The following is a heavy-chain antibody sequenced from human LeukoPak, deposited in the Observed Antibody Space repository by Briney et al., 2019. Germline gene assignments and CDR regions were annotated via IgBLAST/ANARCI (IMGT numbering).Heavy chain of an antibody. CDR2: IRYDGSNK. V-gene: IGHV3-30*02. CDR3: AKDSRSSAPFDY. Sequence: GGSLRLSCAASGFTFSSYGMHWIRQAPGKGLEWVAFIRYDGSNKYYADSVKGRFTISRDNSKNTLYLQMNSLRAEDTAVYYCAKDSRSSAPFDYWGQGTLVTVSS. D-gene: IGHD6-13*01. CDR1: GFTFSSYG. J-gene: IGHJ4*02.